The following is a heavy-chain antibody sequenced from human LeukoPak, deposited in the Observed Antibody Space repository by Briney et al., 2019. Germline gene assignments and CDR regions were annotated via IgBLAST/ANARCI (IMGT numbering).Heavy chain of an antibody. CDR1: GFTFSDYY. V-gene: IGHV3-11*01. J-gene: IGHJ4*02. Sequence: GGSLRPSCAASGFTFSDYYMSWMRQAPGRGLEWVSYIDGSGSSIYYADSAKGRFTVSRDNAENSLYLQMNSLRGEDTAVYYCVRAYSRGYSDDFDYWGQGTLVTVSS. D-gene: IGHD3-22*01. CDR2: IDGSGSSI. CDR3: VRAYSRGYSDDFDY.